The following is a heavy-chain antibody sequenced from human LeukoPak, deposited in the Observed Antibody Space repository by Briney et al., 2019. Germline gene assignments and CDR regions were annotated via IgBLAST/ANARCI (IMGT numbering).Heavy chain of an antibody. CDR3: ASIIAAASLYGGNGDY. CDR2: IHYSGST. V-gene: IGHV4-39*01. J-gene: IGHJ4*02. D-gene: IGHD6-13*01. CDR1: GGSISSSSYY. Sequence: KPSETLSLTCTVSGGSISSSSYYWGWIRQPPGKGLEWIGSIHYSGSTYYNPSLKSRVTISVDTSKNQFSLKLSSVTAADTAVYYCASIIAAASLYGGNGDYWGQGTLVTVSS.